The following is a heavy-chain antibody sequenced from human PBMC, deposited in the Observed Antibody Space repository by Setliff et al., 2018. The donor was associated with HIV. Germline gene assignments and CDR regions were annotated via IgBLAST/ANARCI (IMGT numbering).Heavy chain of an antibody. Sequence: ASVKVSCKASGYTFTSYAMNWVRQAPGKGLEWMGWINPNSGGTPYAKKFQGRVTMTRDTSISTAYMEVSRLRSDDTAVYYCARDEERRGPPGIWGQGTMVTVSS. CDR1: GYTFTSYA. D-gene: IGHD1-26*01. CDR2: INPNSGGT. CDR3: ARDEERRGPPGI. J-gene: IGHJ3*02. V-gene: IGHV1-2*02.